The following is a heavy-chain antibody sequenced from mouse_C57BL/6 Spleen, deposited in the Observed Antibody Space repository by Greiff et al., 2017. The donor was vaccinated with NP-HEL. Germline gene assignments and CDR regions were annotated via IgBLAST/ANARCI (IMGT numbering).Heavy chain of an antibody. D-gene: IGHD1-1*01. CDR1: GFTFSDYG. CDR3: ARHGTTEWAFDY. CDR2: ISNLAYSI. Sequence: EVMLVESGGGLVQPGGSLKLSCAASGFTFSDYGMAWVRQAPRKGPEWVAFISNLAYSIYYADTVTGRFTISRENAKNTLYLEMSSLRSEDTAMYYCARHGTTEWAFDYWGQGTTLTVSS. J-gene: IGHJ2*01. V-gene: IGHV5-15*04.